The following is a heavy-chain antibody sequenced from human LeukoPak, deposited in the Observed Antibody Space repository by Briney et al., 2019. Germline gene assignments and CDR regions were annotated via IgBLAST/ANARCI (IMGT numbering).Heavy chain of an antibody. CDR3: ARGLNHYDYYDLDV. V-gene: IGHV3-11*01. Sequence: PGGSLRLSCVASGFIFSDYYMSWIRQAPGKGLEWVAYISRSDGMVYYADSVKGRFTVSVENAKSSLFLQMNTLRAEDSAVYYCARGLNHYDYYDLDVWGQGTTVIVSS. CDR2: ISRSDGMV. J-gene: IGHJ6*02. CDR1: GFIFSDYY.